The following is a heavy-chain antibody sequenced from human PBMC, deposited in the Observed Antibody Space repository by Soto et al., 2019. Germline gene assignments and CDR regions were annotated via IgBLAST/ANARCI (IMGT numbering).Heavy chain of an antibody. V-gene: IGHV1-46*03. CDR2: INPSGGST. Sequence: QVQLVQSGAEVKKPGATVKVSCKASGYTFTSDYMHWVRQAPGQGLEWMGIINPSGGSTSYAQKFQGRVTMSRDTSTSTVYRELSSLRYEDTAVYYCVRVGGAYCGGDCGFDYWGQGTLVTVSS. J-gene: IGHJ4*02. D-gene: IGHD2-21*02. CDR1: GYTFTSDY. CDR3: VRVGGAYCGGDCGFDY.